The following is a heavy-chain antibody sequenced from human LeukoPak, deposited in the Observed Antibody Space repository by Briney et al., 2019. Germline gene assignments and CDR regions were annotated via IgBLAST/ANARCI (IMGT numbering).Heavy chain of an antibody. CDR2: ITGSGRDT. J-gene: IGHJ4*02. CDR1: GFTLSSYA. V-gene: IGHV3-23*01. Sequence: GGSLRLSCAASGFTLSSYAMSWVRQAPGKRLEWVSSITGSGRDTYYAGSVRGRITISRDNSRNTLYLQMNSLRAEDTALYYCAKGTLGSCSGATCYDFDNWGQGTLVTVSS. CDR3: AKGTLGSCSGATCYDFDN. D-gene: IGHD2-2*01.